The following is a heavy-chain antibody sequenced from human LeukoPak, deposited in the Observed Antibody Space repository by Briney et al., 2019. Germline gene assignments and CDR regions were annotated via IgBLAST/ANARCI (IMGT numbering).Heavy chain of an antibody. J-gene: IGHJ5*02. CDR2: INAGNGNT. Sequence: ASVKVSCKASEYTFTSYAMHWVRQAPGQRLEWMGWINAGNGNTKYSQKFQGRVTITRDTSASTAYMELSSLRSEDTAVYYCAREGPPNWFDPWGQGTLVTVSS. V-gene: IGHV1-3*01. CDR3: AREGPPNWFDP. CDR1: EYTFTSYA.